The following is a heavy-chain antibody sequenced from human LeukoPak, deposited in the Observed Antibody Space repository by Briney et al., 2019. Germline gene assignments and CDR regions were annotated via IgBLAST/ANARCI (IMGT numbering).Heavy chain of an antibody. CDR2: ISSSSSYI. CDR1: GFTFSSYS. D-gene: IGHD2-8*01. Sequence: GGSLRLSCAASGFTFSSYSMNWVRQAPGKGLEWVSSISSSSSYIYYADSVKGRFTISRDNAKNSLYLQMNNLRGDDTAVYYCARLVQLVYAIDYWGQGPLVTVSS. CDR3: ARLVQLVYAIDY. J-gene: IGHJ4*02. V-gene: IGHV3-21*01.